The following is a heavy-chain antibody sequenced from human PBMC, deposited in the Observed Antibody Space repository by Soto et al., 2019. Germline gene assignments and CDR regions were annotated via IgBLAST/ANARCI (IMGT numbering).Heavy chain of an antibody. Sequence: QVQLVQSGAEVKKPGASVKLSCGASGSIFTNFYIHWVRKAPGQGLEWVAIINPNGVSTSYAQKFHDRVTLTRDTSTSTVYMELSSLRSEDTAIYYCARGLAAGDYWGQGTLVTVSS. CDR2: INPNGVST. V-gene: IGHV1-46*01. CDR1: GSIFTNFY. J-gene: IGHJ4*02. CDR3: ARGLAAGDY. D-gene: IGHD6-13*01.